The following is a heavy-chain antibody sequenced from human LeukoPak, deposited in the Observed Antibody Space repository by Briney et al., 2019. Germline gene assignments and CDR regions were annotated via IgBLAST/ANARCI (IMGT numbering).Heavy chain of an antibody. CDR2: INHSGTT. CDR1: GGSFSGYY. J-gene: IGHJ4*02. Sequence: PSETLSLTCAVYGGSFSGYYWSWVRQPPGKGLEWIGEINHSGTTNYNPSLKSRVTISVDTSKNQFSLKLSSVTAADTAVYYCARLNCSGSSCYPDYWGQGTLVTVSS. D-gene: IGHD2-15*01. CDR3: ARLNCSGSSCYPDY. V-gene: IGHV4-34*01.